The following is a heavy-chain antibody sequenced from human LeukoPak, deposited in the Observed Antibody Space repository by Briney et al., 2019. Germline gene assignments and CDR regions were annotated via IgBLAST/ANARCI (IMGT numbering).Heavy chain of an antibody. V-gene: IGHV4-61*02. CDR1: GGSISSIDYS. Sequence: PSETLSLTCTVSGGSISSIDYSWSWIRQPAGKGLEWIGRVSSSGSTNYNPSLKSRVTMSVDTSRNQFSLKLWSVTAADTAIYYCARGLVQGVTASDIWGQGKMVTVSS. CDR3: ARGLVQGVTASDI. D-gene: IGHD3-10*01. CDR2: VSSSGST. J-gene: IGHJ3*02.